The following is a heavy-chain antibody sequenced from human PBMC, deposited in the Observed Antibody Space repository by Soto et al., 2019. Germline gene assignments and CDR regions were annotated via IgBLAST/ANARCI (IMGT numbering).Heavy chain of an antibody. D-gene: IGHD2-15*01. V-gene: IGHV6-1*01. CDR2: TYYRSKWYN. Sequence: QVQLQQSGPGLVKPSQTLSLTCAISGDSVSSNSAAWNWIRQSPSRGLEWLGRTYYRSKWYNDYAVSVKSRITINPATSTNQFSLQLNSVTPEDTAVYYCARGAYCSGGSCYWWFDPWGQGTLVTVSS. CDR1: GDSVSSNSAA. CDR3: ARGAYCSGGSCYWWFDP. J-gene: IGHJ5*02.